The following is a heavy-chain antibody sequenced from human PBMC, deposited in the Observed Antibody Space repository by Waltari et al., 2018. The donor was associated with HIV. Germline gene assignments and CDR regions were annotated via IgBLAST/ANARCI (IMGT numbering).Heavy chain of an antibody. D-gene: IGHD6-13*01. CDR2: INTNTWYP. Sequence: QVQLVQSESELKKPGASVKVSCKASGYTFNKYAINWVRQAPGEGHEWMGWINTNTWYPRYAQGFTGRFVFSLDSSVSTAFLEINSLKAEDTAVYYCSRDLMGGQQFVFDSWGQGTLVTVSS. J-gene: IGHJ4*02. V-gene: IGHV7-4-1*02. CDR1: GYTFNKYA. CDR3: SRDLMGGQQFVFDS.